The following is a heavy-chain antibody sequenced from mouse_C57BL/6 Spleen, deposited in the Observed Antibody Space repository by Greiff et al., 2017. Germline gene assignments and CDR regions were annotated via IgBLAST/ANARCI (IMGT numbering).Heavy chain of an antibody. Sequence: VQLQQSGAELVKPGASVKISCKASGYAFSSYWMNWVKQRPGKGLEWIGQIYPGDGDTNYNGKFKGKATLTADKSSSTAYMQLSSLTSEDSAVYFCARGEVYGYEYYYAMDYWGQGTSVTVSS. CDR1: GYAFSSYW. J-gene: IGHJ4*01. CDR3: ARGEVYGYEYYYAMDY. CDR2: IYPGDGDT. D-gene: IGHD2-2*01. V-gene: IGHV1-80*01.